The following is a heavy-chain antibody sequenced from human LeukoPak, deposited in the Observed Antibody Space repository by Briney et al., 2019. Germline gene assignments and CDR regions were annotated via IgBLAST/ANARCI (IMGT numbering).Heavy chain of an antibody. CDR3: AKDMRVGSGWVNLDAFDI. J-gene: IGHJ3*02. CDR1: GFTFDDYA. D-gene: IGHD6-19*01. CDR2: ISWNSGSI. V-gene: IGHV3-9*01. Sequence: GRSLRLSCAASGFTFDDYAMHWVRQAPGKGLEWVSGISWNSGSIGYADSVKGRFTISRDNAKNSLYLQMNSLRAEDTALYYCAKDMRVGSGWVNLDAFDIWGQGTMVTVSS.